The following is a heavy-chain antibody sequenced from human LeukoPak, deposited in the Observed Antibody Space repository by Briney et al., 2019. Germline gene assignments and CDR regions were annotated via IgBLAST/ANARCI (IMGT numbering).Heavy chain of an antibody. CDR2: ISYDGSNK. V-gene: IGHV3-30-3*01. Sequence: GGSLRLSCAASGFTFSSYAMHWVRQAPGKGLEWVAVISYDGSNKYYADSVKGRFTISRDNSKNTLYLQMNSLRAEDTAVYYCASRIAAAGRSEENWFDPWGQGTLVTVSS. D-gene: IGHD6-13*01. CDR3: ASRIAAAGRSEENWFDP. CDR1: GFTFSSYA. J-gene: IGHJ5*02.